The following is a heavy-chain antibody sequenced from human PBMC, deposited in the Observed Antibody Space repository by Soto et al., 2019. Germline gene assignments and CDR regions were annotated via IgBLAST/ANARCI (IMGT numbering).Heavy chain of an antibody. J-gene: IGHJ6*03. CDR3: AMRSTEGAYYYMDV. D-gene: IGHD2-2*01. Sequence: QVQLVQSGTEVKKPGASVKVSCKASGFTFTSYYMHWVRQAPGQGLEWMGIINPSGGTTTYAQNFQDRVTMTRDTSKSTVYMELSSLRSEDTAVYYCAMRSTEGAYYYMDVWGKGTTVTGSS. V-gene: IGHV1-46*03. CDR2: INPSGGTT. CDR1: GFTFTSYY.